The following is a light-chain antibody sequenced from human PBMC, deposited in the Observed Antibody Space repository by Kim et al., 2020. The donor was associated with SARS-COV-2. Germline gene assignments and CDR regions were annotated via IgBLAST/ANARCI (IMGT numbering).Light chain of an antibody. CDR3: QQRSDWYT. V-gene: IGKV3-11*01. J-gene: IGKJ2*01. CDR1: HGVSSH. Sequence: LPWSPGKRATHACTASHGVSSHLAWYQQKLGQAPRLLIFDTSSRATGIPARFSGSGSGTDFTLTISSLEPEDFAVYYCQQRSDWYTFGQGTKLEI. CDR2: DTS.